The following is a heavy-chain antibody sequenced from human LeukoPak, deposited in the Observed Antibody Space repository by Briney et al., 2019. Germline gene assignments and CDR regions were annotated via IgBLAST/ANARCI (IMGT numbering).Heavy chain of an antibody. V-gene: IGHV4-39*01. CDR2: IYYSGST. D-gene: IGHD2-15*01. Sequence: SETLSLTCTVSGGSISSSSYYWGWIRQPPGKGLGWIGSIYYSGSTYYNPSLKSRVTISVDTSKNQFSLKLSSVTAADTAVYYCARGAASIDYWGQGTLVTVSS. CDR3: ARGAASIDY. J-gene: IGHJ4*02. CDR1: GGSISSSSYY.